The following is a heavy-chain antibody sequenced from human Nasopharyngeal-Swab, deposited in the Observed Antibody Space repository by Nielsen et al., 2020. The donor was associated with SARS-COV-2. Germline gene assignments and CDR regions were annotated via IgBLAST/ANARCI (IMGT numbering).Heavy chain of an antibody. D-gene: IGHD3-3*01. Sequence: WIPQPPGKGLEWIGYIYNSGSTYYNPSLKSRVTISVDTSKNQFSLKLSSVTAADTAVYSCAREYRRITIFGVVINGFDYWGQGTLVTVSS. V-gene: IGHV4-30-4*01. CDR2: IYNSGST. CDR3: AREYRRITIFGVVINGFDY. J-gene: IGHJ4*02.